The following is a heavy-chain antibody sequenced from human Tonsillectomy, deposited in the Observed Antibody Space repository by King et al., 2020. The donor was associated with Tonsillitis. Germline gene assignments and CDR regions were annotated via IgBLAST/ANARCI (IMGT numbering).Heavy chain of an antibody. CDR1: GYRFSRHG. CDR2: ISLYNGDT. Sequence: QLVQSGGEVRKPGASVKVSCKASGYRFSRHGISWVRQAPGQGLEWMGWISLYNGDTEYAEKVQGRVSMTTDTSTTTVYMELSSLRSDDTAVYFCARDYCTSDSCYPFDHWGQGTLVTVSS. V-gene: IGHV1-18*01. J-gene: IGHJ4*02. CDR3: ARDYCTSDSCYPFDH. D-gene: IGHD2-2*01.